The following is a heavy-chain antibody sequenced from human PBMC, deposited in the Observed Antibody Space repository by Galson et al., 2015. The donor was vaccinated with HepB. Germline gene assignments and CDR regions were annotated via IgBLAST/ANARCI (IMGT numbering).Heavy chain of an antibody. D-gene: IGHD3-10*01. CDR1: GFAFSDFG. Sequence: SLRLSCAASGFAFSDFGMHWVRQAPGKGLEWVAHISYDGADKYYADSVRDRFTVSRDTSKNTVYLQMNTLRTEDSAVYYCARAEEGQIWFGGFDPWGQGTLVSVSS. J-gene: IGHJ5*02. V-gene: IGHV3-33*05. CDR2: ISYDGADK. CDR3: ARAEEGQIWFGGFDP.